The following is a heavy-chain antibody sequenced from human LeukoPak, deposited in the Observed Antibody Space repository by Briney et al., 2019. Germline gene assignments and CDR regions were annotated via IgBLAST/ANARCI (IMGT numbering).Heavy chain of an antibody. CDR2: IYYTGST. CDR3: TREVAAPLIDF. V-gene: IGHV4-59*01. Sequence: PSETLSLTCTVSGGSISNYYWSWIRQPPGKGLEWIGYIYYTGSTNYNPSLTSRVNISVDTSKNQFSLNLTSVTAADTAVYCCTREVAAPLIDFWGQET. CDR1: GGSISNYY. D-gene: IGHD6-6*01. J-gene: IGHJ4*02.